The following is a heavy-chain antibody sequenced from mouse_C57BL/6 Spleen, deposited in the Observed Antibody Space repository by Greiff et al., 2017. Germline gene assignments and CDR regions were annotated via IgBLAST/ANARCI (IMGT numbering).Heavy chain of an antibody. D-gene: IGHD1-1*01. Sequence: QVQLQQSGAELARPGASVKLSCKASGYTFTSYGISWVKQRTGQGLEWIGEIYPRSGNSNSNEKFKGKATLTADKSSSTAYMELRSLTSEDSAVYFCARGEVPFITTVVAPYWYFDVWGTGTTVTVSS. J-gene: IGHJ1*03. CDR2: IYPRSGNS. CDR3: ARGEVPFITTVVAPYWYFDV. CDR1: GYTFTSYG. V-gene: IGHV1-81*01.